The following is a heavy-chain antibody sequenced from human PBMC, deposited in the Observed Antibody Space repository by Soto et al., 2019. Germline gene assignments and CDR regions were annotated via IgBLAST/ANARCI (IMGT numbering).Heavy chain of an antibody. V-gene: IGHV4-61*01. CDR2: VYHTGRT. CDR1: GGSFNSGSYS. Sequence: SETLSLTCTVSGGSFNSGSYSWIRIRHPPGKGLEWIGYVYHTGRTSYNPSLKSRVSISMDTSKNQFSLNLDSVTAADTAVYFCARDFAYFDSWGPGTLVTVSS. CDR3: ARDFAYFDS. J-gene: IGHJ4*02. D-gene: IGHD3-3*01.